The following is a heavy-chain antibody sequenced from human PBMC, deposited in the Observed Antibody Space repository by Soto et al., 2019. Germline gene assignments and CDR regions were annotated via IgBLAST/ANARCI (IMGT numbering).Heavy chain of an antibody. Sequence: ASVKVSCKASGYTFTGYYMHWVRQAPGQGLEWMGWINPNSGGTNYAQKFQGRVTMTRDTSISTAYMELSRLRSDDTAVYYCARYLLRYFDRLSGGMDVWGQGTTVTVSS. CDR2: INPNSGGT. CDR1: GYTFTGYY. D-gene: IGHD3-9*01. CDR3: ARYLLRYFDRLSGGMDV. J-gene: IGHJ6*02. V-gene: IGHV1-2*02.